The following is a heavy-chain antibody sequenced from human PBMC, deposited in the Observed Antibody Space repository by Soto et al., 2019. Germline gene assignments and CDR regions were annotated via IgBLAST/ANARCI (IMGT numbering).Heavy chain of an antibody. CDR2: LSSSSSHI. V-gene: IGHV3-21*01. J-gene: IGHJ4*02. D-gene: IGHD3-16*01. Sequence: GGSLRLSCAASGFSFSDYSMNWVRQAPGKALEWVSSLSSSSSHIYYADSVKGRSTISRDNAKNSLYLQMNSLRAEDTAVYYCARRAGGSRDGYNILDYWGQGTLVTVSS. CDR3: ARRAGGSRDGYNILDY. CDR1: GFSFSDYS.